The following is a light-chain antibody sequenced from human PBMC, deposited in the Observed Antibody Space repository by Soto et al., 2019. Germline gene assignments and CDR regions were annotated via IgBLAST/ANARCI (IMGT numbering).Light chain of an antibody. J-gene: IGLJ1*01. CDR2: DVT. CDR3: TSYAGTSTLYV. Sequence: QSALTQPASVSGSPGQSITISCTGTSSDIGAYNSVSWYQHHPGEAPKLMIYDVTNRPSGVSNRFSGSKSGNTASLTVSGLQAEDEADYYCTSYAGTSTLYVFGTGTKLTVL. CDR1: SSDIGAYNS. V-gene: IGLV2-14*03.